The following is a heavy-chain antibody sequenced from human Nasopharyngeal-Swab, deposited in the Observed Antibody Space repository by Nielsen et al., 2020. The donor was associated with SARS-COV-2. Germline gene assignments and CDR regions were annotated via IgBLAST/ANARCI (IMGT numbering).Heavy chain of an antibody. Sequence: RQAPGKGLEWIGSIFYSGTTYYNPSLKSRVTISVDTSKNHFSLKLSSVTAADTAVYFCAGIHSSASIDFWGQGTLATVSS. D-gene: IGHD6-19*01. CDR2: IFYSGTT. V-gene: IGHV4-39*02. CDR3: AGIHSSASIDF. J-gene: IGHJ4*02.